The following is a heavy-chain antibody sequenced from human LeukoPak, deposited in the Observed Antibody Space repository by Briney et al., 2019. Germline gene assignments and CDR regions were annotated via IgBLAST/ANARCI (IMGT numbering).Heavy chain of an antibody. J-gene: IGHJ3*02. Sequence: GGSLRLSCAASGFTFRSYAMSWVRQAPGKGLEWVSPISGSGGSTYYADSVKGRFTISRDNSKNTLYLQMNSLRAEDTAVYYCAKAWTPRSSNAFDIWGQGTMVTVSS. CDR1: GFTFRSYA. D-gene: IGHD6-6*01. CDR2: ISGSGGST. V-gene: IGHV3-23*01. CDR3: AKAWTPRSSNAFDI.